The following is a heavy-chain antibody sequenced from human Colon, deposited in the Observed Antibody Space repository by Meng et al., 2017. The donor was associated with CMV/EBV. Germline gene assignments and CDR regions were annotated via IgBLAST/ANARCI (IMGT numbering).Heavy chain of an antibody. V-gene: IGHV4-34*01. CDR2: INRVGRT. J-gene: IGHJ4*02. CDR1: GGSFSDYY. CDR3: ARGGATPMVLRY. D-gene: IGHD5-18*01. Sequence: TCAVYGGSFSDYYWGWVRQAPGKGLEWIGEINRVGRTNYNPSLKNRVSILVDTSKNQLSLILNSVTAADTAVYYCARGGATPMVLRYWGQGTLVTVSS.